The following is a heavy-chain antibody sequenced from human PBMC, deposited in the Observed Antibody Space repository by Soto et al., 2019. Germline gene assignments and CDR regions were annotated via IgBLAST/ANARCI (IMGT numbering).Heavy chain of an antibody. CDR3: VHRDLEYSSSSPFDY. CDR2: IYWDDDK. CDR1: GFSLSTSGVG. J-gene: IGHJ4*02. Sequence: SGPTLVNPTQTLTLTCTFSGFSLSTSGVGVGWIRQPPGKALEWLALIYWDDDKRYSPSLESRLTITKDTSKNQVVLTMTNMDPEDTATYYCVHRDLEYSSSSPFDYWGQGTLVTVSS. V-gene: IGHV2-5*02. D-gene: IGHD6-6*01.